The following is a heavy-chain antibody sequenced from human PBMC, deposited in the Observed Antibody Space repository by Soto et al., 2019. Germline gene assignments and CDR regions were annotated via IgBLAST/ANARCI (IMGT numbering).Heavy chain of an antibody. V-gene: IGHV4-34*01. CDR2: INHRGST. CDR1: GGSFSGYY. J-gene: IGHJ4*02. D-gene: IGHD2-15*01. CDR3: GGLCGGSSCTVC. Sequence: SETLSLTCAVYGGSFSGYYWSWIRQPPGKGLEWIGEINHRGSTNYNPSLKSRVTMSVDTSKNQLSLKLSSVTAADTAVYYCGGLCGGSSCTVCWGQGTLVTVS.